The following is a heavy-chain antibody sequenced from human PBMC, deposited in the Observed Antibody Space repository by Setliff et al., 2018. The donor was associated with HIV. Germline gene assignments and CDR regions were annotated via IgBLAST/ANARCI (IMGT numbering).Heavy chain of an antibody. V-gene: IGHV4-30-4*08. J-gene: IGHJ3*02. CDR2: IHYKGNI. Sequence: LSLTCSVSGGSVSSVNYYWSWIRQSPGKGLEWIGHIHYKGNIDYNASLKSRLAISSDTSKNQFSLNLSSVTATDTAVYYCTRQSPVAGSGAFDIWGQGTMVTVSS. CDR3: TRQSPVAGSGAFDI. D-gene: IGHD6-19*01. CDR1: GGSVSSVNYY.